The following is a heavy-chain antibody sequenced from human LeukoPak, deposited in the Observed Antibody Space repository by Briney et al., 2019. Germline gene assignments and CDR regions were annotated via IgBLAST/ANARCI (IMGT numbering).Heavy chain of an antibody. CDR1: GGTFSSYA. V-gene: IGHV1-69*04. Sequence: ASVKVSCKASGGTFSSYAISWVRQAPGQGLEWMGRIIPILGIANYAQKFQGRVTITADKSTSTAYMELSSLRSEDTAVYYCARDGGYGSAILSDYWGQGTLVTVSS. D-gene: IGHD1-26*01. CDR3: ARDGGYGSAILSDY. CDR2: IIPILGIA. J-gene: IGHJ4*02.